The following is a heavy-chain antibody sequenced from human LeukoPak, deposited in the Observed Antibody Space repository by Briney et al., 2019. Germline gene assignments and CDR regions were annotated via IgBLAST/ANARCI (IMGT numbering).Heavy chain of an antibody. CDR1: GFTFSSYP. CDR2: ILGNGGTT. V-gene: IGHV3-64*01. CDR3: TRDGTSGWHFDY. Sequence: GGSLRLSCAASGFTFSSYPMHWVRQASGKGLEYVSSILGNGGTTSYANSVKGRFTISRDNSRNTLYLQMGSLRADDMAVYYCTRDGTSGWHFDYWGQGTLVTVSS. D-gene: IGHD6-19*01. J-gene: IGHJ4*02.